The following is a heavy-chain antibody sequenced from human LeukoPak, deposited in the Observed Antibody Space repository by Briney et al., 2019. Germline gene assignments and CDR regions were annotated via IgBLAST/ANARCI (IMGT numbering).Heavy chain of an antibody. CDR3: ARGLMDFSDYGYLDY. V-gene: IGHV1-8*01. CDR2: MNPKTGNT. J-gene: IGHJ4*02. CDR1: GYTFTNFD. D-gene: IGHD4-11*01. Sequence: ASVKVSCKSSGYTFTNFDIHWVRQATGQGLEWMGWMNPKTGNTGYAQKFQGRITMPRNTSINTAYMELSSLRSEDTAVYYCARGLMDFSDYGYLDYWGQGSLVTVSS.